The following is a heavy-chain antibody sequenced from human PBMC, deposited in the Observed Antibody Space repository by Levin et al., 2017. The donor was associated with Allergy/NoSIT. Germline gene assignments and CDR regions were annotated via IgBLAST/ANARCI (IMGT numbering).Heavy chain of an antibody. J-gene: IGHJ6*02. CDR2: IYYSGST. CDR1: GGSISSYH. V-gene: IGHV4-59*01. Sequence: HSQTLSLTCFVSGGSISSYHWSWIRQPPGKGLEWIGYIYYSGSTNYNPSLKSRVTISVDTSKNQFSLTLNSVTAADTAVYYCARDRVVAGSGTYYYYGMAVWGQGTTVTVSS. D-gene: IGHD6-19*01. CDR3: ARDRVVAGSGTYYYYGMAV.